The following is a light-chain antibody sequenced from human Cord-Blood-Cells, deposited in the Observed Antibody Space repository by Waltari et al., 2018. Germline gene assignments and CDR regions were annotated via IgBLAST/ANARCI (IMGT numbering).Light chain of an antibody. Sequence: QSALTQPASVSWSPGQSVTIPCTRTTSDIGGYNYFSWYQQHPGKAPKLMIYDVSKRPSGVPDRFSGSKSGNTASLTISGLQAEDEADYYCCSYAGSYTLVFGGGTKLTVL. CDR1: TSDIGGYNY. CDR3: CSYAGSYTLV. J-gene: IGLJ3*02. CDR2: DVS. V-gene: IGLV2-11*01.